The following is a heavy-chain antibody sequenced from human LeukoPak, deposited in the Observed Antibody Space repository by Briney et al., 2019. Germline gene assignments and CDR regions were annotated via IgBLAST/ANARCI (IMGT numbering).Heavy chain of an antibody. J-gene: IGHJ4*02. D-gene: IGHD6-19*01. V-gene: IGHV3-30-3*01. CDR3: ARGKVAGYFDY. Sequence: GGSLRLSCAASGFTFSSYAMHWVRQAPGKGLEWVAVISHDGSNKYYADSVKGRFTISRDNSKNTLYLQMNSLRAEDTAVYYCARGKVAGYFDYWGQGTLVTVSS. CDR2: ISHDGSNK. CDR1: GFTFSSYA.